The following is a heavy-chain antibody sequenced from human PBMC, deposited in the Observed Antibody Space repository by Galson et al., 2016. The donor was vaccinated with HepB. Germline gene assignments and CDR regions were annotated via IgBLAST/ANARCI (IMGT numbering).Heavy chain of an antibody. D-gene: IGHD3-10*01. CDR2: IFYDEGNK. CDR1: GFTFNSYR. CDR3: AKDPLLWLGGVDG. J-gene: IGHJ6*04. Sequence: SLRLSCEASGFTFNSYRMHWVRQAPGQGLEWVAVIFYDEGNKFYADYVKGRFTITRDNSKNTLYLQINSLRAEDTAVYYCAKDPLLWLGGVDGWGKGTTVTVSS. V-gene: IGHV3-30*18.